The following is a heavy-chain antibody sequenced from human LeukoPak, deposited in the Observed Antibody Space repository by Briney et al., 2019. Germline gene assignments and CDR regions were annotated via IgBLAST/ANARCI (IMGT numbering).Heavy chain of an antibody. CDR3: ARGGSITIFGVVIPFDY. D-gene: IGHD3-3*01. V-gene: IGHV1-18*01. CDR2: ISAYNGNT. CDR1: GYTFTSYG. J-gene: IGHJ4*02. Sequence: ASVKVSCKASGYTFTSYGISWVRQAPGQGLEWMGWISAYNGNTNYAQKLHGRVTMTTDTSTSTAYMELRSLRSDDTAVYYCARGGSITIFGVVIPFDYWGQGTLVTVSS.